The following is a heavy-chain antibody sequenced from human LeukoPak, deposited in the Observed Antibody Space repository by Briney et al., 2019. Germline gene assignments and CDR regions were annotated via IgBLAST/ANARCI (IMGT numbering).Heavy chain of an antibody. V-gene: IGHV4-4*02. CDR3: ASRITMTVSLGYFDL. J-gene: IGHJ2*01. D-gene: IGHD3-22*01. CDR2: IYHSGSA. Sequence: SETLSLTCAVSGGSSSSINGWSWVRQPPGKGLEWIWEIYHSGSANYIPSPKSRVTISLEKSMNQYGILLSAVTDAERDMYYCASRITMTVSLGYFDLWGRGTGVTVSS. CDR1: GGSSSSING.